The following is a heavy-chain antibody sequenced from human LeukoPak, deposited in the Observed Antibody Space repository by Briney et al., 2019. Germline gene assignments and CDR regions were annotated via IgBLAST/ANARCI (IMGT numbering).Heavy chain of an antibody. V-gene: IGHV3-30*02. CDR1: GFTLSSYG. Sequence: GGSLRLSCAASGFTLSSYGVHCVRQPPGKGLGWVAFIRYDGSNKYYAQSVKGRFTISRDNSENTLWLQMASLRAEDTAVYYCAKAPVRGVISHLDYWGQGTLVTVSS. J-gene: IGHJ4*02. D-gene: IGHD3-10*01. CDR3: AKAPVRGVISHLDY. CDR2: IRYDGSNK.